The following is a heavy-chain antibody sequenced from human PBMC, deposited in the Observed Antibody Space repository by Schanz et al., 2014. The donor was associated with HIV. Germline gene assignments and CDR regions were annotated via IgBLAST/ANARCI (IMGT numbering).Heavy chain of an antibody. J-gene: IGHJ3*02. CDR1: EFPFRHNA. D-gene: IGHD3-16*01. CDR3: AQMGAFAAFDI. Sequence: EALLLESGGGLVQPGGSLRLSCRGSEFPFRHNAMTWVRPAPGKGLQWVSSITDSGDKTDYTDSVKGRFTISRDNSRNTLFLQMDSLRVDDTAVYYCAQMGAFAAFDIWGHGTVVTVSS. V-gene: IGHV3-23*01. CDR2: ITDSGDKT.